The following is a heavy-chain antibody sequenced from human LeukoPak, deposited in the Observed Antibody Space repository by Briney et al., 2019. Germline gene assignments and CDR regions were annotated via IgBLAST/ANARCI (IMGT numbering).Heavy chain of an antibody. CDR2: ISSSGGDT. D-gene: IGHD5-12*01. CDR1: GFTFSSSP. V-gene: IGHV3-23*01. CDR3: VKDEDLYSPTWYLFED. J-gene: IGHJ4*02. Sequence: GGSLRLSCAASGFTFSSSPMSWVRQAPGKGLEWVSGISSSGGDTPYADSVKGRFTISRDNSKNMVYLQINNLSAEDTGTYYCVKDEDLYSPTWYLFEDWGQGTLVTVSS.